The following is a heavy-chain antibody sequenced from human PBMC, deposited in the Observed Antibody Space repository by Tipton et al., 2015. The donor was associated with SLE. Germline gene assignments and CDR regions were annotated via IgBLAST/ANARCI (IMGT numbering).Heavy chain of an antibody. J-gene: IGHJ4*01. D-gene: IGHD1-26*01. CDR2: IYYTGST. V-gene: IGHV4-61*03. Sequence: KRLEWLGFIYYTGSTDYNPSLKSRVTISIDTSKNHFSLKLTSVTAADTAVYYCARASGNFPFDYWGHGNLVTVSS. CDR3: ARASGNFPFDY.